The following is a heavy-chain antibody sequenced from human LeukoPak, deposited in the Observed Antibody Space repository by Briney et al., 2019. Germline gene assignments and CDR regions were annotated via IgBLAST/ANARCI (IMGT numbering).Heavy chain of an antibody. V-gene: IGHV1-69*05. CDR1: GGTFSSYA. Sequence: ASVKVSYKASGGTFSSYAISWVRQAPGQGLEWMGRIIPIFGTANYAQKFQGRVTITTDESTSTAYMELSSLRSEDTAVYYCARARDGYNSWNFDYWGQGTLVTVSS. D-gene: IGHD5-24*01. J-gene: IGHJ4*02. CDR3: ARARDGYNSWNFDY. CDR2: IIPIFGTA.